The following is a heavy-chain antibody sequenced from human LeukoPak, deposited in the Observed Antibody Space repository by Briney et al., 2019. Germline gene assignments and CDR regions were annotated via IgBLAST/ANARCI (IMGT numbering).Heavy chain of an antibody. Sequence: PSETLSLTCTVSGGSISSYYWSWIRQPAGKGLEWIGRIYTSGSTNYNPSLKSRVTMSVDTSKNQFSLKLSSVTAADTAVYYCAGAAAVGRYYYYGMDVWGQGTTVTVSS. CDR1: GGSISSYY. D-gene: IGHD3-10*01. V-gene: IGHV4-4*07. J-gene: IGHJ6*02. CDR2: IYTSGST. CDR3: AGAAAVGRYYYYGMDV.